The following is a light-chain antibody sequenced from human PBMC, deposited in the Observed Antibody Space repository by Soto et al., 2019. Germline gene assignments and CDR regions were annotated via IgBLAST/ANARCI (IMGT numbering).Light chain of an antibody. V-gene: IGKV4-1*01. CDR3: QQFYSIPLT. CDR1: QSVLNLSKNRNY. J-gene: IGKJ4*01. Sequence: DIVMTQSPDSLAVSLGERATINCKSSQSVLNLSKNRNYLAGYQQKPGHPPRLLIYGASIRESGVPDRFSGSGSGTDFTLTISSLQAEDVALYYCQQFYSIPLTFGGGTKVEIK. CDR2: GAS.